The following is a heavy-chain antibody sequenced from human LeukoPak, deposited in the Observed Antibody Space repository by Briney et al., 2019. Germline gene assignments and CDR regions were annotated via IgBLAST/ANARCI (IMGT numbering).Heavy chain of an antibody. Sequence: GESPKISCKGSGYSFTSYWIAWVRQMPGKGLGWMGIIYPGDSDTRYSPSFQGQVTISADKSISTAYMQWSSLKASDTAMFYCARPRYSSSSGDAFDIWGQGTMVTVSS. J-gene: IGHJ3*02. V-gene: IGHV5-51*01. CDR1: GYSFTSYW. D-gene: IGHD6-6*01. CDR2: IYPGDSDT. CDR3: ARPRYSSSSGDAFDI.